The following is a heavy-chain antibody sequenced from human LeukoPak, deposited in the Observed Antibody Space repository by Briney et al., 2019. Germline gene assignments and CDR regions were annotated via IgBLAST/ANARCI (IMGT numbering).Heavy chain of an antibody. J-gene: IGHJ5*02. Sequence: GASVKVSCKASGYTFTGYYMHWVRQAPGQGLEWMGWINPNSGGTNYAQKFQGWVTMTRDTSISTAYMELRSLRSDDTAVYYCAREEQQSYNWFDPWGQGTLVTVSS. D-gene: IGHD6-13*01. V-gene: IGHV1-2*04. CDR2: INPNSGGT. CDR1: GYTFTGYY. CDR3: AREEQQSYNWFDP.